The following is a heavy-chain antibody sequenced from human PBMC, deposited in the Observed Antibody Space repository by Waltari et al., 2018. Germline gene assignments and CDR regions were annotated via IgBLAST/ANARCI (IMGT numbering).Heavy chain of an antibody. CDR3: ARVWEVVPAARPPRGYYFDY. Sequence: QLQLQESGPGMVKPSETMSLTCTVSGGSLRSSRYYWGLIRPPPGKGLEWIGSIYYSGSTYYNPSLKSRVTISVDTSKNQFSLKLSSVTAADTAVYYCARVWEVVPAARPPRGYYFDYWGQGTLVTVSS. V-gene: IGHV4-39*07. CDR2: IYYSGST. D-gene: IGHD2-2*01. J-gene: IGHJ4*02. CDR1: GGSLRSSRYY.